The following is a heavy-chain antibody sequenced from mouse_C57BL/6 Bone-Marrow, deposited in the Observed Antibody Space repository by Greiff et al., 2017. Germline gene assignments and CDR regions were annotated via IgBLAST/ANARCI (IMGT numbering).Heavy chain of an antibody. Sequence: VQLQESGAELVRPGASVTLSCKASGYTFTDYEMHWVKQTPVHGLEWIGAIDPETGGTAYNQKFKGKAILTADKSSSTAYMELRSLTSEDSAVYYCTRRLLQDYGGQGTTLTVSS. CDR3: TRRLLQDY. CDR1: GYTFTDYE. J-gene: IGHJ2*01. CDR2: IDPETGGT. V-gene: IGHV1-15*01. D-gene: IGHD1-1*01.